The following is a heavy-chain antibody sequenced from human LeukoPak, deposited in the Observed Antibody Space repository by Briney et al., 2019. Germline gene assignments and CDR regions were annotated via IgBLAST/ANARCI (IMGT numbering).Heavy chain of an antibody. CDR1: GFVFSAYY. Sequence: PGGSLRLSCAASGFVFSAYYMSWVRKAPGKGLEWVATINPDGSEKYHVDSVSGRFTISTDNTNDSLFLQMNSLRVDDTAVYYCVRGGTYWTVSWGQGTLVNVS. CDR2: INPDGSEK. V-gene: IGHV3-7*01. J-gene: IGHJ5*01. CDR3: VRGGTYWTVS.